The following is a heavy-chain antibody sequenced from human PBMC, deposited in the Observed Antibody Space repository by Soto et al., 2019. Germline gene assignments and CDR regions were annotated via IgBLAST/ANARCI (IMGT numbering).Heavy chain of an antibody. CDR3: ARGPMSYYDFWSGYYLWTKYYYYYMDV. V-gene: IGHV1-8*01. Sequence: ASVKVSCKASGYTFTSYDINWVRQATGQGLEWMGWMNPNSGNTGYAQKFQGRVTMTRNTSISTAYMELSSLRSEDTAVYYCARGPMSYYDFWSGYYLWTKYYYYYMDVWGKGTTVTVSS. J-gene: IGHJ6*03. CDR1: GYTFTSYD. CDR2: MNPNSGNT. D-gene: IGHD3-3*01.